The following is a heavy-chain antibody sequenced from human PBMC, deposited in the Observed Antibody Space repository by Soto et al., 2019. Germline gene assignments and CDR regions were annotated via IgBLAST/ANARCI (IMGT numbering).Heavy chain of an antibody. CDR2: IYPGDSDT. J-gene: IGHJ5*02. CDR1: GYSFTSYW. D-gene: IGHD3-3*01. V-gene: IGHV5-51*01. CDR3: ARQLEWLSTPFDP. Sequence: GGALKISRKGSGYSFTSYWIGLVRQMPGKGLEWMGIIYPGDSDTRYSPSFQGQVTISVDKSINTAYLQWSSLKASDTAMYYCARQLEWLSTPFDPWGQGTLVTVSS.